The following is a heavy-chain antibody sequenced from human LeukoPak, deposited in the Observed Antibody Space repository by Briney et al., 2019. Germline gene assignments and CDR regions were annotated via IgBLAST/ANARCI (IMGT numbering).Heavy chain of an antibody. CDR1: GFTFSSYA. CDR2: ISGSGGST. D-gene: IGHD5-12*01. V-gene: IGHV3-23*01. J-gene: IGHJ4*02. Sequence: GGSLRLSCAASGFTFSSYAMSWVRQAPGKGLEWVSAISGSGGSTYYADSVKGRFTISRDNSKNTLYLQMNSLRAEDTAVYYCAKGHRFCGPATLPGGDYWGQGTLVTVSS. CDR3: AKGHRFCGPATLPGGDY.